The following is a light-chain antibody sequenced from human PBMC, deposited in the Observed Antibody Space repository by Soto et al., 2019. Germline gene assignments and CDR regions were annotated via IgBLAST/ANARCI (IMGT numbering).Light chain of an antibody. CDR2: GAS. J-gene: IGKJ1*01. Sequence: DILMTQSPATLSVSPGEGATLSCRASQTISSNLAWYQQKPGQVPRLLMYGASTRATGIPARFSGSGSGTDFTLTNSSLQSEDFAVYYCQQYNNWPLTFGQGTKVEIK. V-gene: IGKV3-15*01. CDR3: QQYNNWPLT. CDR1: QTISSN.